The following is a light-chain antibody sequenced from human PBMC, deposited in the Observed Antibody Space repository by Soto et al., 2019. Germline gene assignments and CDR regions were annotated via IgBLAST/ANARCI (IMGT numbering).Light chain of an antibody. J-gene: IGKJ5*01. Sequence: GYIVTITCRASQTISTWMAWYQQKPGKAPKLLVYDASTLQSGVASRFSGSGSGTEFTLIISGLQTDDSATYYCQQSYRTPTFGQGTRLEIK. CDR3: QQSYRTPT. CDR2: DAS. V-gene: IGKV1-5*01. CDR1: QTISTW.